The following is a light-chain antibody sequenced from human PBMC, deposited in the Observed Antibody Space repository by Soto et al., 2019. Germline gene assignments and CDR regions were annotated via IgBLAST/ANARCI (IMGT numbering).Light chain of an antibody. Sequence: EIVLTQSPATLSLSPGGRATLSCRASQTVTSSFLAWYQQRPGQAPRLLISGASNRATDIPDRFSGSGSGTDSTLVISRVEPEDFAVYYCQQFSSYPLTFGGGTKVDIK. J-gene: IGKJ4*01. V-gene: IGKV3-20*01. CDR1: QTVTSSF. CDR2: GAS. CDR3: QQFSSYPLT.